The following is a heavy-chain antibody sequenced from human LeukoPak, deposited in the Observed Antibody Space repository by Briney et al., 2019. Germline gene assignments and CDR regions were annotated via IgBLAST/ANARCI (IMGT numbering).Heavy chain of an antibody. Sequence: PSETLSLTCTVSGGSISSSSYYWDWIRQPPVKGLEWIGSIYYSGSTYYNPSLKSRVTISVDTSKNQFSLKLSSVTAADTAVYYCASAYGDGWMGAFDIWGQGTMVTVSS. V-gene: IGHV4-39*07. J-gene: IGHJ3*02. D-gene: IGHD4-17*01. CDR3: ASAYGDGWMGAFDI. CDR2: IYYSGST. CDR1: GGSISSSSYY.